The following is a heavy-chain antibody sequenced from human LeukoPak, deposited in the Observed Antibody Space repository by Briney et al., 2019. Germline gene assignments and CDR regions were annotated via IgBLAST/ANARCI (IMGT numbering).Heavy chain of an antibody. J-gene: IGHJ3*02. V-gene: IGHV4-59*01. CDR3: ARPLRDYGGAFDI. D-gene: IGHD4-23*01. CDR1: GGSISSYY. Sequence: PSETLSLTCTVSGGSISSYYWSWIRQPPGKGLEWVGYIYYSGRTNYNPSLKSRVTISVDTSKNQFSLKLSSVTAADTAVYYCARPLRDYGGAFDIWGQGTMVTVSS. CDR2: IYYSGRT.